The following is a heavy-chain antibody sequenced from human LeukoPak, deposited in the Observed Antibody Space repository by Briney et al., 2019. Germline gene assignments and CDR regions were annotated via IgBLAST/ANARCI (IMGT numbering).Heavy chain of an antibody. J-gene: IGHJ3*02. D-gene: IGHD1-26*01. CDR3: ARYSGSHYAFDI. V-gene: IGHV4-39*01. CDR1: GGAISSSSYY. CDR2: IYCSGNT. Sequence: SKTLSLTCTVSGGAISSSSYYWGWIRQAPGKGLEWIGNIYCSGNTFDNPSLKSRVTISVDTSKNQFSLKLSSVTAADTAVYYCARYSGSHYAFDIWGQGTMVTISS.